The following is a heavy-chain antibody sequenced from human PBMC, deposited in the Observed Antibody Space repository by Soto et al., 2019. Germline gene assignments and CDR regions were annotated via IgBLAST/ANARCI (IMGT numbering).Heavy chain of an antibody. V-gene: IGHV3-30*18. CDR1: GFTFSTYG. J-gene: IGHJ4*02. CDR2: ISFDGSNK. CDR3: AKDYADNPMVYTNGFDY. Sequence: GGSLRLSCAASGFTFSTYGMHWVRQAPGKGLEWVALISFDGSNKDYADSVKGRFTISRDNSKNTLYLQMNSLRAEDTAVYYCAKDYADNPMVYTNGFDYWGQGTLVTVSS. D-gene: IGHD2-2*02.